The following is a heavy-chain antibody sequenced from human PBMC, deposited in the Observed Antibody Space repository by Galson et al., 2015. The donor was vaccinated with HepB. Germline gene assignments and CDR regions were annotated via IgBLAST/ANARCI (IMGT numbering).Heavy chain of an antibody. D-gene: IGHD6-19*01. V-gene: IGHV3-9*01. CDR2: ISWNSGSI. CDR1: GFTFDDYA. J-gene: IGHJ3*02. Sequence: SLRLSCAASGFTFDDYAMHWVRQAPGKGLEWVSGISWNSGSIGYADSVKGRFTISRDNAKNSLYLQMNSLRAEDTALYYCAKVLRSRKYSSGYDAFDIWGQRTMVPVSS. CDR3: AKVLRSRKYSSGYDAFDI.